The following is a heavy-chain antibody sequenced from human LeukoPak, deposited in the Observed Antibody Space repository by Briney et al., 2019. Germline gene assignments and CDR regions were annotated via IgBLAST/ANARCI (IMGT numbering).Heavy chain of an antibody. CDR3: ARETTGEFDY. D-gene: IGHD4-17*01. J-gene: IGHJ4*02. V-gene: IGHV1-18*01. CDR2: ISPDNGNT. Sequence: ASVKVSCKASDYSSTRHGLNWVRQAPGQGLEWIGWISPDNGNTNNAQKVQGRITMTMDRSTSTVYMELRSLRSDDTAVYYCARETTGEFDYWGQGSLVTVSS. CDR1: DYSSTRHG.